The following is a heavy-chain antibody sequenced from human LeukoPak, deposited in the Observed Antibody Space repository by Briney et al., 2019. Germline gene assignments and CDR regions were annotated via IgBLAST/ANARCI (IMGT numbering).Heavy chain of an antibody. J-gene: IGHJ6*03. D-gene: IGHD6-13*01. CDR1: GGSISSYY. Sequence: PSETLSLTCTVSGGSISSYYWSWIRQPAGKGLEWIGRIYTSGSTNYNPSLKSRVTMSVDTSKNQFSLKLSSVTAADTAVYYCARAYPAAAGTDYYYYYMDVWGKGTTVTISS. V-gene: IGHV4-4*07. CDR2: IYTSGST. CDR3: ARAYPAAAGTDYYYYYMDV.